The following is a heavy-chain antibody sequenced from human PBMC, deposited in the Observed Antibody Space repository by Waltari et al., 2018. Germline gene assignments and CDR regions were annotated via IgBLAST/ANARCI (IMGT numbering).Heavy chain of an antibody. CDR1: GXPLSSFW. Sequence: EVQLVESXGGLVQPGGSLRLSCXASGXPLSSFWMNWVRQTPGKGLEWVAGIKQDGSEKXYADXVXGRFXXSRXNAKNALXXXMNXXRAEDTAVYXCATSGWXXFDYWGQGTLVTVSS. D-gene: IGHD6-19*01. J-gene: IGHJ4*02. CDR2: IKQDGSEK. V-gene: IGHV3-7*01. CDR3: ATSGWXXFDY.